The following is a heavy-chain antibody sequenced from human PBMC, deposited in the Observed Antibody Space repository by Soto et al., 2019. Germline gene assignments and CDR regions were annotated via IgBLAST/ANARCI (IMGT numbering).Heavy chain of an antibody. CDR2: INHSGST. V-gene: IGHV4-34*01. Sequence: SETLSLTCAVYGGSFSGYYWSWIRQPPGKGLEWIGEINHSGSTNYNPSLKSRVTISVDTSKNQFSLKLSSVTAADTAVYYCATKGLYYDFLSGYPRFDYWGQGTLVTVSS. D-gene: IGHD3-3*01. CDR1: GGSFSGYY. CDR3: ATKGLYYDFLSGYPRFDY. J-gene: IGHJ4*02.